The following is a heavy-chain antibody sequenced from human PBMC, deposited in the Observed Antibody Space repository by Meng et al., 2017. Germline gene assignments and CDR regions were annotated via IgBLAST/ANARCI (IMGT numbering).Heavy chain of an antibody. V-gene: IGHV1-8*03. CDR3: ARGLDDSSGCSLAN. CDR2: MNPNSGNT. CDR1: GYTFTSYD. D-gene: IGHD3-22*01. J-gene: IGHJ4*02. Sequence: ASVKVSCKASGYTFTSYDINWVRQATGQGLEWMGWMNPNSGNTGYAQKFQGRVTITRNTSISTAYMELSSLRSEDTAVYYCARGLDDSSGCSLANWGQGTLVTVSS.